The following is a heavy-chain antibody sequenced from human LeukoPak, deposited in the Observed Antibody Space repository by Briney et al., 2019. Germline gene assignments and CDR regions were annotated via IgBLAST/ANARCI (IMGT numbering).Heavy chain of an antibody. J-gene: IGHJ4*02. D-gene: IGHD2-15*01. CDR1: GFTFSGSA. Sequence: GGSLRLSCAASGFTFSGSAMHWVRQASGKGLEWISYISGRGEAIFYADSVQGRFTISRDNAKNSIYLQMNGLTAEDTAAYYCARTYGSGSLDYGGQGTLVTVSS. CDR3: ARTYGSGSLDY. CDR2: ISGRGEAI. V-gene: IGHV3-48*01.